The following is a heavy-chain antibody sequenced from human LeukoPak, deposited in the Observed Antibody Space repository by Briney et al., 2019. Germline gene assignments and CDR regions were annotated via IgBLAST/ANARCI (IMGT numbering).Heavy chain of an antibody. CDR2: INHSGST. CDR1: GYSISSGYY. Sequence: PSETLSLTCTVSGYSISSGYYWGWIRQPPGKGLEWIGEINHSGSTNYNPSLKSRVTISVDTSKNQFSLKLSSVTAADTAVYYCARGRGLITSSFYYWGQGTLVTVSS. J-gene: IGHJ4*02. CDR3: ARGRGLITSSFYY. D-gene: IGHD1-14*01. V-gene: IGHV4-38-2*02.